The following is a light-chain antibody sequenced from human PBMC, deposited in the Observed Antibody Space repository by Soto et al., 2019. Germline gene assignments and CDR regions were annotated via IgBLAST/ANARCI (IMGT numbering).Light chain of an antibody. V-gene: IGKV3-20*01. Sequence: EVVLTQSPGTLSLSPGERATLSCRTSHSVSGSSLAWYQQKPGQAPRLLIYGASNRATGIPDRFSGSGSGTDFTLTISRLEREDFAMYYCQQYTYSPRTFGQGTELEIK. J-gene: IGKJ2*02. CDR2: GAS. CDR3: QQYTYSPRT. CDR1: HSVSGSS.